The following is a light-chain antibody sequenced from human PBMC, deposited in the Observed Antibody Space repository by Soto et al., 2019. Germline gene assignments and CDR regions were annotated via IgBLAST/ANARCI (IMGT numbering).Light chain of an antibody. J-gene: IGKJ1*01. CDR3: QQYGSSPRT. Sequence: EIVLTQSPATLSLSPGERATLSCGASQSVKSDYLAWYQHKPGLTPRLLIYDASRRATGIPDRFSGSGSGKGFSLTISRLEPEDFAVYYCQQYGSSPRTFGQGTKVEIK. V-gene: IGKV3D-20*01. CDR2: DAS. CDR1: QSVKSDY.